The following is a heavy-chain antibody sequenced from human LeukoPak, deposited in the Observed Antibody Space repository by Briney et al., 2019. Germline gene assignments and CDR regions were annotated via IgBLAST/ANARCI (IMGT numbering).Heavy chain of an antibody. J-gene: IGHJ4*02. CDR3: ARGAAGYSYG. CDR2: INHSGST. D-gene: IGHD5-18*01. V-gene: IGHV4-34*01. Sequence: PSETLSLTCAVYGGSFSGYYWSWIRQPPGKGLEWIGEINHSGSTNYNPSLKSRVTISVDTSKNQFSLRLSSVTAADTAVYYCARGAAGYSYGWGQGTLVTVSS. CDR1: GGSFSGYY.